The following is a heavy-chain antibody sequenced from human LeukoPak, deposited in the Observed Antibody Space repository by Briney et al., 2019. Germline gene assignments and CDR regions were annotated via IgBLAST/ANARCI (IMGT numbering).Heavy chain of an antibody. CDR2: ISSSSSYI. Sequence: GGSLRLSCAASGFTFSSYSMNWVRQAPGKGLEWVSSISSSSSYIYYADSVRGRFTISRGNAKNSLYLQMNSLRAEDTAVYYCAREDTAMAPYGMDVWGQGTTVTVSS. V-gene: IGHV3-21*01. J-gene: IGHJ6*02. D-gene: IGHD5-18*01. CDR3: AREDTAMAPYGMDV. CDR1: GFTFSSYS.